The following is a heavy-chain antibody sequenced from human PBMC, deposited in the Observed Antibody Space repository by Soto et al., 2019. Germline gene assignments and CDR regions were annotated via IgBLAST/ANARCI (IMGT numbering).Heavy chain of an antibody. V-gene: IGHV3-9*01. J-gene: IGHJ6*02. CDR3: AKDAITLVRGVISYYGMDV. D-gene: IGHD3-10*01. CDR1: GFTFDLYA. CDR2: ISWNSGSI. Sequence: EELLVESGGCLVQPVRSLRLSCAASGFTFDLYAMHWARQAPGKGMEWVAGISWNSGSIGYADSVKGRFTITRDNAKNSLYLEMNSLRAEDTAVYYCAKDAITLVRGVISYYGMDVWGQGTTVTVSS.